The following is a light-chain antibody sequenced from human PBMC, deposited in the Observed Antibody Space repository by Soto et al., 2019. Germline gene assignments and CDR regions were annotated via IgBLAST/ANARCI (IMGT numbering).Light chain of an antibody. Sequence: QSVRTPPPSVSGAPGQRVTISCTVSSSNIGAGYDVHWYQQLPGTAPKLLIYGNSNRPSGVPDRFSGSKSGTSASLAITGLQAEDEADYYCQSYDSSLSEVFGTGTKVTVL. CDR3: QSYDSSLSEV. CDR2: GNS. J-gene: IGLJ1*01. CDR1: SSNIGAGYD. V-gene: IGLV1-40*01.